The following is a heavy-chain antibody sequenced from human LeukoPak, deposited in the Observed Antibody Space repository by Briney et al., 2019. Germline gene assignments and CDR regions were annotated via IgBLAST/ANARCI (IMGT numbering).Heavy chain of an antibody. CDR3: ASSPGSLGNFDI. D-gene: IGHD3-16*01. Sequence: GGSLRLSCAASGFTFSSYWMHWVRQAPGKGLVWVSRINSDGSSTNYADSVKGRFTISRDNAKNTLYLQMNSLRAEDTAVYFCASSPGSLGNFDIWGQGTMVTVSS. V-gene: IGHV3-74*01. CDR1: GFTFSSYW. CDR2: INSDGSST. J-gene: IGHJ3*02.